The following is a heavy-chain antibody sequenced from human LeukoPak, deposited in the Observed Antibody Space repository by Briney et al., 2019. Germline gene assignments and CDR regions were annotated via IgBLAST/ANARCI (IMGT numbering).Heavy chain of an antibody. J-gene: IGHJ6*03. CDR3: AKNGAQSITMVRGVIYYYYYYYMDV. V-gene: IGHV3-33*06. Sequence: PGGSLRLSCAASGLTFSSYGMHWVRQAPGRGLEWVAVIWYDGSNKYYADCVKGRFTISRDNSKNTLYLQMNSLRAEDTAVYYCAKNGAQSITMVRGVIYYYYYYYMDVWGKGTTVTVSS. D-gene: IGHD3-10*01. CDR1: GLTFSSYG. CDR2: IWYDGSNK.